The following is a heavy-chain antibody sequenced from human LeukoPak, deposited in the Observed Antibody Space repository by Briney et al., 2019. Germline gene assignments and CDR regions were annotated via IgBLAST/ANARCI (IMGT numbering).Heavy chain of an antibody. CDR1: GGSISSGDYY. CDR2: VYYSGTT. V-gene: IGHV4-39*01. J-gene: IGHJ4*02. D-gene: IGHD1-26*01. CDR3: ARHSSGTYYRFDY. Sequence: SQTLSLTCTVPGGSISSGDYYWSWIRQPPGKGLEWIGSVYYSGTTYYNPSLKSRVTVSVDTSKNQFSLRLSSVTTADTAVYYCARHSSGTYYRFDYWGQGTLVTVSS.